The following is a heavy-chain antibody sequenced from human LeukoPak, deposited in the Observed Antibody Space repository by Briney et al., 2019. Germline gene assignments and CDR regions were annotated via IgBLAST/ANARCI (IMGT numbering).Heavy chain of an antibody. CDR3: ARVMREDAFDI. D-gene: IGHD1-26*01. Sequence: GGSLRLSCAASGFTFSSYSMNWVRQAPGKGLEWVSYISSSSSTIYYADSVKGRFTISRDNAKNSLYLQMNSLRAEDTAVYYCARVMREDAFDIWGQGTMVTVSS. CDR2: ISSSSSTI. V-gene: IGHV3-48*04. J-gene: IGHJ3*02. CDR1: GFTFSSYS.